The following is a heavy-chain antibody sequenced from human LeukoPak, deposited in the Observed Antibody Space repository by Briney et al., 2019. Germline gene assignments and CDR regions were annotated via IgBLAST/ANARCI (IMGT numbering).Heavy chain of an antibody. V-gene: IGHV3-23*01. Sequence: GGSLRLSCAASGFTFSSYGMSWVRQAPGKGLEWVSAISGSGGSTYYADSVKGRFTISRDNSKNTLYLQMNSLRAEDTAVYFCASQQSMGMFDYWGHGTLVTVSS. CDR2: ISGSGGST. D-gene: IGHD7-27*01. J-gene: IGHJ4*01. CDR3: ASQQSMGMFDY. CDR1: GFTFSSYG.